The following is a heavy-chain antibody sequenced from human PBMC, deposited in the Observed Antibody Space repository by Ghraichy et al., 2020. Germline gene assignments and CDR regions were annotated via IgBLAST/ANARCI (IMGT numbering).Heavy chain of an antibody. CDR1: GFTFSGYG. Sequence: GGSLRLSCAASGFTFSGYGMHWVRQAPGKGLEWVAVISYGGSNKNYADSVKGRFTISRDNSKNTLYLQMNSLRAEDTAVYYCAKDSHYDYIWGSPRDWGQGTLVTVSS. D-gene: IGHD3-16*01. CDR2: ISYGGSNK. CDR3: AKDSHYDYIWGSPRD. V-gene: IGHV3-30*18. J-gene: IGHJ4*02.